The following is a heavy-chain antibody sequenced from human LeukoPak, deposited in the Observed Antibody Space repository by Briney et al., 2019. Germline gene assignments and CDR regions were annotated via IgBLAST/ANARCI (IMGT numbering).Heavy chain of an antibody. Sequence: NPSETLSLTCTVSGGSISGSTYYWVWIRQPPGKGLEWIGSIYYNGSTYYNPSLKSRVTISVDTSKNQCSLKLSSVTAADTAVYYCASHYDISDAFDIWGQGTMVTVSS. CDR2: IYYNGST. D-gene: IGHD3-9*01. CDR1: GGSISGSTYY. CDR3: ASHYDISDAFDI. J-gene: IGHJ3*02. V-gene: IGHV4-39*07.